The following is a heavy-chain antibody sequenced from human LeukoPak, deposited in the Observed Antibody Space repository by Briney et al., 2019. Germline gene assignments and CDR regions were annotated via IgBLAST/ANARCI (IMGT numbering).Heavy chain of an antibody. CDR3: ARETAYYYGSGSYYCWFDP. V-gene: IGHV4-4*07. CDR2: IYTSGST. D-gene: IGHD3-10*01. Sequence: SETLSLTCTVSGGSISSYYWSWTRQPAGKGLEWIGRIYTSGSTNYNPSLKSRVTMSVDTSKNQFSLKLSSVTAADTAVYYCARETAYYYGSGSYYCWFDPWGQGTLVTVSS. J-gene: IGHJ5*02. CDR1: GGSISSYY.